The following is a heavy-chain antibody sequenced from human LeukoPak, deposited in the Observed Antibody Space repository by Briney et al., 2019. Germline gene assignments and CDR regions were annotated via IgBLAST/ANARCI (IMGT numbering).Heavy chain of an antibody. D-gene: IGHD2-2*01. CDR1: GGSISSSSYY. CDR2: IYYSGST. Sequence: PSETLSLTCTVSGGSISSSSYYWGWIRQPPGKGLEWIGSIYYSGSTYYNPSLKSRVTISVDTSKNQFSLKLSSVTAADTAVYYCANSNPLYCSSTSCVFDYWGQGTLVTVSS. V-gene: IGHV4-39*01. J-gene: IGHJ4*02. CDR3: ANSNPLYCSSTSCVFDY.